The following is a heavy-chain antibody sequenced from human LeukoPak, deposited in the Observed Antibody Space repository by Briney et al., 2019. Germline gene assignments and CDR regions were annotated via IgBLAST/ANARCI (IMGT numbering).Heavy chain of an antibody. Sequence: GGSLRLSCAASGFTFRRHWMNWVRQAPGKGLEWVANMKPDGSEKYYVDSVKGRFTISRDNAKNSLYLQMNSLRVEDTAVYYCLASGGYWGQGTLVTVSS. J-gene: IGHJ4*02. CDR2: MKPDGSEK. CDR3: LASGGY. V-gene: IGHV3-7*01. CDR1: GFTFRRHW. D-gene: IGHD6-25*01.